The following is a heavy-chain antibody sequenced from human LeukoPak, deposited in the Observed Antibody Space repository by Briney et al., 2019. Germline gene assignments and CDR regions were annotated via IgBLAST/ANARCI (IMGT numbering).Heavy chain of an antibody. V-gene: IGHV4-39*07. CDR2: IYYSGST. Sequence: SETLSLTCTVSGGSISSSSYYWGWIRQPPGKGLEWIGSIYYSGSTYYNPSLKSRVTISVDTSKNQFSLKLSSVTAADTAVYYCARGRCSSTSCPSPDYWGQGTLVTVSS. D-gene: IGHD2-2*01. J-gene: IGHJ4*02. CDR1: GGSISSSSYY. CDR3: ARGRCSSTSCPSPDY.